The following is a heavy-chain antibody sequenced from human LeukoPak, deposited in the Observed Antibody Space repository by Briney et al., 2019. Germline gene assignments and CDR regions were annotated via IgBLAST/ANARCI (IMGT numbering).Heavy chain of an antibody. V-gene: IGHV4-34*01. CDR1: GWSFSGYY. J-gene: IGHJ5*02. CDR2: INHSGST. Sequence: SETLSLTCAVYGWSFSGYYWSWIRQPPGKGLEWIGEINHSGSTNYNPSLKSRVTISVDTSKNQFSLKLSSVTAADTAVYYCARRVVVVAARDGWFDPWGQGTLVTVSS. D-gene: IGHD2-15*01. CDR3: ARRVVVVAARDGWFDP.